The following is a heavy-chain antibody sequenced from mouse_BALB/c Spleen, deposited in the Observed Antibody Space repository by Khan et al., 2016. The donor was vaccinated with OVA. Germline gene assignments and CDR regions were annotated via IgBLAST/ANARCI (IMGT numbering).Heavy chain of an antibody. J-gene: IGHJ1*01. Sequence: EVQLVESGGGLVKSGGSLKLSCAASGFTFSTYAMSWVRQTLEKRLEWVATISTGDTYTYYPDSVKGRFTISSDKAKNNLYLQMSSLRSEDTAIHYCAIPPIATVVATSYWFFDVWGAGTTVTVS. D-gene: IGHD1-1*01. CDR3: AIPPIATVVATSYWFFDV. CDR1: GFTFSTYA. V-gene: IGHV5-9-3*01. CDR2: ISTGDTYT.